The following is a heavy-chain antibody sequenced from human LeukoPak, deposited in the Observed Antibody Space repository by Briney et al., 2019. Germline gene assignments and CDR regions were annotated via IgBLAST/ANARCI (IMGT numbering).Heavy chain of an antibody. CDR3: ARDQDSSAEDYFDY. V-gene: IGHV3-21*01. D-gene: IGHD3-22*01. CDR2: ISSGSSYI. Sequence: GGSLRLSCAASGFTFSSYSMKWVRQAPGKGLEWVSSISSGSSYIYYADSVKGRFTVSRDNAKNSLYLQMSSLRAEDTAVYYCARDQDSSAEDYFDYWGQGTLVTVSS. CDR1: GFTFSSYS. J-gene: IGHJ4*02.